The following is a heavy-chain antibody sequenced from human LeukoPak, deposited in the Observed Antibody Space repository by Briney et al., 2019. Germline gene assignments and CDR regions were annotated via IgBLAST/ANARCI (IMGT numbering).Heavy chain of an antibody. CDR1: GFTFSNYA. CDR2: ITGSGGGT. D-gene: IGHD3-9*01. CDR3: AKWGDYDVLTGYYDPDY. J-gene: IGHJ4*02. V-gene: IGHV3-23*01. Sequence: PGASLRLSCAASGFTFSNYAMSWVRQAPGKVLEWVSAITGSGGGTYYADSVKGRFTISRDNSKNTLYLQMNSLRAEDTAVYYCAKWGDYDVLTGYYDPDYWGQGTLVTVSS.